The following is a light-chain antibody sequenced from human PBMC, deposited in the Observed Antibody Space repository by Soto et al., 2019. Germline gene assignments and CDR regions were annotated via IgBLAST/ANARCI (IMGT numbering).Light chain of an antibody. CDR1: QSVDSNY. CDR3: QQYGTSPLT. V-gene: IGKV3-20*01. J-gene: IGKJ4*01. Sequence: EIVLTQSPGTLSLSPGERATLSCRASQSVDSNYLAWYQQKVGQAPRLLVYGATSRATGIPDRFSGSGSGTDFTLTISRLEPEDFAVYYCQQYGTSPLTFGGGTKVEI. CDR2: GAT.